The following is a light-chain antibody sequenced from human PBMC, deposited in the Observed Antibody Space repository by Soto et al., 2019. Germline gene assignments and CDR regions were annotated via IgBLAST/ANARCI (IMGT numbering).Light chain of an antibody. J-gene: IGKJ1*01. CDR3: QQYGDSPWT. CDR1: QSLRTSY. V-gene: IGKV3-20*01. CDR2: GAS. Sequence: EIVLTQSPATLSLSPGERATLSCRASQSLRTSYLAWYQQKPGQAPRLLIYGASSRATGIPDRFSGSGSGTDFTLTISRLEPEDFAVYYCQQYGDSPWTFGQGTKVDIK.